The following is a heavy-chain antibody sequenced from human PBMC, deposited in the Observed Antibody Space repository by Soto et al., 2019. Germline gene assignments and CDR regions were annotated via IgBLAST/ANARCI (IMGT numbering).Heavy chain of an antibody. V-gene: IGHV1-46*01. J-gene: IGHJ6*02. CDR3: ARGRFCSGSSCPRYYYYGMDV. Sequence: GASVKVSCKASGYTFTNSYMHWVRQAPGQGLEWMGIFNPSGGSTGYAQKFKARVTMTRDTSTSTVYMELSSLTSEDTAVYYCARGRFCSGSSCPRYYYYGMDVWG. CDR2: FNPSGGST. CDR1: GYTFTNSY. D-gene: IGHD2-15*01.